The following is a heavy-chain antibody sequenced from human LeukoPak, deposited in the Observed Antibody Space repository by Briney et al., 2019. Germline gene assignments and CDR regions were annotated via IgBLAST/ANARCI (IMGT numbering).Heavy chain of an antibody. CDR3: ARDPGHYYDSSGVAEIDY. V-gene: IGHV3-48*04. J-gene: IGHJ4*02. CDR2: ISSSSSTI. Sequence: GGSLRLSCAASGFTFSSYSMNWVRQAPGKGLEWVSYISSSSSTIYYADSVKGRFTISRDNAKNSLYLQMNSLRAEDTAVYYCARDPGHYYDSSGVAEIDYWGQGTLVTVSS. D-gene: IGHD3-22*01. CDR1: GFTFSSYS.